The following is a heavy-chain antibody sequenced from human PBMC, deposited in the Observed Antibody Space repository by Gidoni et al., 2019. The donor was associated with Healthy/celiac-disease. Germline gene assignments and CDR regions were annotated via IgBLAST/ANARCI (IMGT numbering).Heavy chain of an antibody. V-gene: IGHV3-30-3*01. CDR2: ISYDGSNK. Sequence: QVQLVESGGGVVQPGRSLRLSCAASGFTFSSYAMHWVRQAPGKGVEWVAVISYDGSNKYYADSVKGRFTISRDNSKNTLYLQMNSLRAEDTAVYYCARDRGVWIGYSGWYFYAPGYYYYGMDVWGQGTTVTVSS. CDR3: ARDRGVWIGYSGWYFYAPGYYYYGMDV. D-gene: IGHD6-19*01. J-gene: IGHJ6*02. CDR1: GFTFSSYA.